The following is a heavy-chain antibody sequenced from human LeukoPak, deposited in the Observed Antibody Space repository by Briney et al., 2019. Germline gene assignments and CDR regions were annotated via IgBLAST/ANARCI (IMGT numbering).Heavy chain of an antibody. J-gene: IGHJ4*02. V-gene: IGHV1-69*04. Sequence: SVKVSCKASGGTFSSYAISWVRQAPGQGLEWMGRIIPIFGIANYAQKFQGRVTITADKSTSTAYMELSSLRSEDAAVYYCARGRSYGGNSHFDYWGQGTLVTVSS. CDR2: IIPIFGIA. CDR1: GGTFSSYA. CDR3: ARGRSYGGNSHFDY. D-gene: IGHD4-23*01.